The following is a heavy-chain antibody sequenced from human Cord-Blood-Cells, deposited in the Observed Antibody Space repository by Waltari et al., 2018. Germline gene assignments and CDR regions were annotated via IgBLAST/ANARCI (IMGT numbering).Heavy chain of an antibody. CDR3: ARDLFIYSSSWYDAFDI. CDR2: IYHSGSP. CDR1: GYSISSGYY. D-gene: IGHD6-13*01. V-gene: IGHV4-38-2*02. J-gene: IGHJ3*02. Sequence: QVQLQESGPGLVKPSETLSLTCTVSGYSISSGYYWGWIRQPPGKGLEWIGGIYHSGSPYYKPSLKSRVTISVDTSKNQFSLKLSSVTAADTAVYYCARDLFIYSSSWYDAFDIWGQGTMVTVSS.